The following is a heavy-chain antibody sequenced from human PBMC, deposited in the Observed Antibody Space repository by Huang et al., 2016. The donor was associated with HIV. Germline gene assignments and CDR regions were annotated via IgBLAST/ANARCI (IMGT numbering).Heavy chain of an antibody. V-gene: IGHV4-59*11. J-gene: IGHJ4*02. CDR2: IYYRGRT. D-gene: IGHD5-18*01. Sequence: RLQESGPGLVKTSETLSLTCTVSGGSISSHYWTWIRQPPGQGLQWRGNIYYRGRTDDNPSLKSRVTISVDPSKTHCSLKRESVSAADTAVYFCARDTAMAKLDFWGQGALVTVSS. CDR3: ARDTAMAKLDF. CDR1: GGSISSHY.